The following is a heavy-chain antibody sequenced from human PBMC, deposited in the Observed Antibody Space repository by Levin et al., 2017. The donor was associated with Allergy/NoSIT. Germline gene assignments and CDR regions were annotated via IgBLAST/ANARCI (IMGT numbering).Heavy chain of an antibody. CDR1: GGSISSGGYY. CDR3: ARASRNYYESSGLNY. V-gene: IGHV4-31*03. CDR2: IYYSGST. J-gene: IGHJ4*02. Sequence: SQTLSLTCTVSGGSISSGGYYWSWIRQHPGKGLEWIGYIYYSGSTYYNPSLKSRVTISVDTSKNQFSLKLSSVTAADTAVYYCARASRNYYESSGLNYWGQGTLVTVSS. D-gene: IGHD3-22*01.